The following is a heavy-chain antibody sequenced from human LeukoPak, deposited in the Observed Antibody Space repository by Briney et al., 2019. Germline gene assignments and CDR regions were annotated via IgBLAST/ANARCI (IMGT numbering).Heavy chain of an antibody. D-gene: IGHD2-21*02. CDR2: KRYDGSHE. V-gene: IGHV3-30*02. CDR3: AKEVRVVTAILYFDH. Sequence: GGSLRLSCAASGFSFSTNDMHWVRQAPGKGLEWVAFKRYDGSHEHYIDSVKGRFTVSRDNSKNTLYLHMHSLRVDDTAVYFCAKEVRVVTAILYFDHWGQGSLVTVSS. J-gene: IGHJ4*01. CDR1: GFSFSTND.